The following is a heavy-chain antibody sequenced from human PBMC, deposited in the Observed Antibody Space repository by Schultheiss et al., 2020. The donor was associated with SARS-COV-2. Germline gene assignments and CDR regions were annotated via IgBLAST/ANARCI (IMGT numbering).Heavy chain of an antibody. J-gene: IGHJ5*02. CDR3: AKPVGNYLRGWFDP. V-gene: IGHV3-23*01. Sequence: GGSLRLSCAASGFTFSSYAMSWVRQAPGKGLEWVSGISGSGGRTYNADSVKGRFTISRDNAKNSLYLQMNSLRAEDTAVYYCAKPVGNYLRGWFDPGAREPWSPSPQ. CDR2: ISGSGGRT. D-gene: IGHD3-16*02. CDR1: GFTFSSYA.